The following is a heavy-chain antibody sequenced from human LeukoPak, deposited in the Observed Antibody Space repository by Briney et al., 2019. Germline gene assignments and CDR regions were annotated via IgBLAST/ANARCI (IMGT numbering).Heavy chain of an antibody. Sequence: ASVKVSCKAYGYTFTSYDINWVRQATGQGLEWMGWMNPNSGNTGYAQKFQGRVTMTRNTSISTAYMELSSLRSEDTAVYYCARTPSRYPGYYYDSSGYYSGEDYWGQGTLVTVSS. CDR1: GYTFTSYD. CDR2: MNPNSGNT. J-gene: IGHJ4*02. CDR3: ARTPSRYPGYYYDSSGYYSGEDY. V-gene: IGHV1-8*01. D-gene: IGHD3-22*01.